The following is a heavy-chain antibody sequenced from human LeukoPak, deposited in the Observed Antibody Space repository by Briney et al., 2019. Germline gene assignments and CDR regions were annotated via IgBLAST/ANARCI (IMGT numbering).Heavy chain of an antibody. CDR1: GFTFSSYW. J-gene: IGHJ6*03. CDR3: ANNEGSSSWYSPFPGSRQYYYYMDV. Sequence: GGSLRLSCATSGFTFSSYWMSWVRQAPGKGLEWVANIKQDGSEMYYVDSVKGRFTISRDNAKNSLSLQMNSLRAGDTAVYYCANNEGSSSWYSPFPGSRQYYYYMDVWGKGTTVTVSS. V-gene: IGHV3-7*03. CDR2: IKQDGSEM. D-gene: IGHD6-13*01.